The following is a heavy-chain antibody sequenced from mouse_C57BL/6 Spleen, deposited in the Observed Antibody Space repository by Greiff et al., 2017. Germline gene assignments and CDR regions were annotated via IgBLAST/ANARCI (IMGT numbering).Heavy chain of an antibody. V-gene: IGHV1-61*01. D-gene: IGHD2-3*01. CDR3: ARSGDGPLAY. J-gene: IGHJ3*01. CDR2: IYPSDSET. Sequence: QVQLQQPGAELVRPGSSVKLSCKASGYTFTSYWMDWVKQRPGQGLEWIGNIYPSDSETHYNQKFKDKATLTVDNSSSTAYMQLSSLTSEDSAVYYCARSGDGPLAYWGQGTLVTVSA. CDR1: GYTFTSYW.